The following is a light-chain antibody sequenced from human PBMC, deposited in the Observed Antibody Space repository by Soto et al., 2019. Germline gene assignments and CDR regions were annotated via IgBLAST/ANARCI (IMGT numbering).Light chain of an antibody. CDR1: QSIGRW. Sequence: DIQVTQSPSSLSASVGDRVTITCRASQSIGRWLAWYQQKPGKAPKVLIYDASTLKSGVPSRFSGSGSGTDFTLTISSLQPDDFAIYYCQQYNSYWTFGQGTKVDIK. V-gene: IGKV1-5*01. J-gene: IGKJ1*01. CDR2: DAS. CDR3: QQYNSYWT.